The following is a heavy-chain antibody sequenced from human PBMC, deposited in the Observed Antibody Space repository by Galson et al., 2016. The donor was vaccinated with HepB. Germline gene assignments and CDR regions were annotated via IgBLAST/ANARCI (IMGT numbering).Heavy chain of an antibody. V-gene: IGHV4-30-4*08. Sequence: TLSLTCTVSGGSIINGAYYWSWVRQFPGKGLEWIGYIFHSGSTNHNPSLKDRLTISADTSRNQLYLKLTSMTAADTSIYYCVRGATRRPLGEAFDIWGQGTLVTVSS. CDR1: GGSIINGAYY. CDR3: VRGATRRPLGEAFDI. CDR2: IFHSGST. J-gene: IGHJ3*02. D-gene: IGHD5-12*01.